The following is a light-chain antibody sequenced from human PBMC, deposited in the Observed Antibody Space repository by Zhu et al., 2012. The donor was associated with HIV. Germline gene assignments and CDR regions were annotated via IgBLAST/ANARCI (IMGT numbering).Light chain of an antibody. Sequence: EIVMTQSPATLSVSPGERATVSCRASQSISSNLAWYQQKPGQVPRLLIYGASIRATGVPARFSGSGSGTDFTLTIDILQSEDIAVYFCQQYNNWPPXTFGGGTKVEIK. CDR2: GAS. CDR1: QSISSN. J-gene: IGKJ4*01. V-gene: IGKV3D-15*03. CDR3: QQYNNWPPXT.